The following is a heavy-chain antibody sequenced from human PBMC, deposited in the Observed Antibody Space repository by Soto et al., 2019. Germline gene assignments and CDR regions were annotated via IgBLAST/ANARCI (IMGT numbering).Heavy chain of an antibody. CDR3: ARDYRELPSHFDY. V-gene: IGHV3-48*03. D-gene: IGHD1-26*01. Sequence: GGSLRLSCAASGFTFSSYEMNWVRQAPGKGLKWVSYISSSGSTIYYADSVKGRFTISRDNAKNSLYLQMNSLRAEDTAVYYCARDYRELPSHFDYWGQGTLVTVSS. J-gene: IGHJ4*02. CDR1: GFTFSSYE. CDR2: ISSSGSTI.